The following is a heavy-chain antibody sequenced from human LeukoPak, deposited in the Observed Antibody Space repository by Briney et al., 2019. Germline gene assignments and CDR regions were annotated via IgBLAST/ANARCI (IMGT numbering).Heavy chain of an antibody. CDR1: GFTFSNYA. J-gene: IGHJ4*02. V-gene: IGHV3-23*01. Sequence: GGSLRLSCAASGFTFSNYAMSWVRQAPGKGLEWVSAITGSGSGIYYADSMKSRFTISRDNSKNTLYLQINSLRAEDTAVYYCAKWGDYGVLTGYYVSDYWGQGTLATVSS. CDR2: ITGSGSGI. CDR3: AKWGDYGVLTGYYVSDY. D-gene: IGHD3-9*01.